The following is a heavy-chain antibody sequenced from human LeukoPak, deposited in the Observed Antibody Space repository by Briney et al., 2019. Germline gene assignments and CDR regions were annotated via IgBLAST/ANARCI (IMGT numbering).Heavy chain of an antibody. Sequence: SETLSLTCTVSGGSFSSTAYYWSWIRQHPGKGLEWIGYIYYTGSTYYTPSLKSRVTISIDTSKNQFSLKLRSVTAADTAVYYCARGGYGDYSAFDIWGQGTMVTVSS. CDR3: ARGGYGDYSAFDI. J-gene: IGHJ3*02. V-gene: IGHV4-31*03. CDR1: GGSFSSTAYY. D-gene: IGHD4-17*01. CDR2: IYYTGST.